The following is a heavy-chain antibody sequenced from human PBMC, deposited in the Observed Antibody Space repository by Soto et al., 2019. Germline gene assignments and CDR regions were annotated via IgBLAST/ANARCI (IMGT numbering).Heavy chain of an antibody. J-gene: IGHJ6*02. D-gene: IGHD6-6*01. CDR3: PTNNEQLVRSYYYYYGMDV. V-gene: IGHV1-69*06. CDR2: IIPIFGTA. CDR1: GGTFSSYA. Sequence: SVKVSCKASGGTFSSYAISWVRQAPGQGLEWMGGIIPIFGTANYAQKFQGRVTITADKSTSTAYMEMSSLRSEDTAVYYCPTNNEQLVRSYYYYYGMDVWGQ.